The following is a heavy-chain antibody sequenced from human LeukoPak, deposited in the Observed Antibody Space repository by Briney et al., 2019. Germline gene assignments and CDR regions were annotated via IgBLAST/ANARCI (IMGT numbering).Heavy chain of an antibody. CDR2: IYYSGST. Sequence: SETLSLTCAVSGYSIISAYYWGWIRQPPGKGLEWIGSIYYSGSTYYNPSLKSRVTISVDTSKNQFSLKLSSVTAAGTAVYYCARVHGSGSYYTGPSYGVDYWGQGTLVTVSS. D-gene: IGHD3-10*01. CDR3: ARVHGSGSYYTGPSYGVDY. J-gene: IGHJ4*02. CDR1: GYSIISAYY. V-gene: IGHV4-38-2*01.